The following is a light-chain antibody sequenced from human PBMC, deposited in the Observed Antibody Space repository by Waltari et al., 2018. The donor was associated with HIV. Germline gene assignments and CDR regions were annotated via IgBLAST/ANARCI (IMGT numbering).Light chain of an antibody. CDR2: SNN. CDR1: NSNIGSDA. CDR3: GTWDDSRNGWAV. J-gene: IGLJ2*01. V-gene: IGLV1-44*01. Sequence: QSVLTQPPSVSGTPGQTVTIFCSGSNSNIGSDAVHWYQQLPGTAPKLLIYSNNQRPSGFPDRFSGSNSGTSASLAISGRQFDDEAEDYCGTWDDSRNGWAVVGGGTKLTVL.